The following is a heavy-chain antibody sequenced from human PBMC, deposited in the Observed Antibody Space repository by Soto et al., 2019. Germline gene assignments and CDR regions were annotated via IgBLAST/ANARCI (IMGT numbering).Heavy chain of an antibody. D-gene: IGHD2-21*02. J-gene: IGHJ4*02. CDR1: GFTFSSYG. CDR2: ISGSGVDT. CDR3: AIGGAYCYGDCTRAH. Sequence: EVQVVQSGGGSVQPGGSLRLSCEASGFTFSSYGMTWVRQAPGKGLEWVAGISGSGVDTKYADSVKGRLIIARDNSMNKMYLQMNNLRVEDTAVYFCAIGGAYCYGDCTRAHWGQGTLVTVSS. V-gene: IGHV3-23*04.